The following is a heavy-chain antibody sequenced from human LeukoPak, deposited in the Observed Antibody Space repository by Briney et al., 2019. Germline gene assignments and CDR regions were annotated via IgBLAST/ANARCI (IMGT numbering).Heavy chain of an antibody. CDR2: ISGSGGST. CDR3: ATLHRGAMNY. CDR1: GFTFSSYA. V-gene: IGHV3-23*01. Sequence: GGCRRVYCAASGFTFSSYAMGCGRQAPGKRLGWVSDISGSGGSTYYAASVKGRFTISRDNSKNTLYLQMNSLRAEDTAVYYCATLHRGAMNYWGQGTLVTVSS. J-gene: IGHJ4*02. D-gene: IGHD3-10*01.